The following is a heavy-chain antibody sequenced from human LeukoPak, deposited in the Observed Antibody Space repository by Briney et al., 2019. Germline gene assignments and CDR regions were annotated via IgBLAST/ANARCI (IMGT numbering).Heavy chain of an antibody. Sequence: SETLSLTCTVSGGSISSYYWGWVRQPPGKGLEWIGSIYYTGGTYYNPSLKSRVTMSVDTSKNWFSLMRTSVTAADTAVYYCARRGSGKNWFDPWGQGTLVTVSS. CDR3: ARRGSGKNWFDP. V-gene: IGHV4-39*01. D-gene: IGHD3-10*01. CDR1: GGSISSYY. CDR2: IYYTGGT. J-gene: IGHJ5*02.